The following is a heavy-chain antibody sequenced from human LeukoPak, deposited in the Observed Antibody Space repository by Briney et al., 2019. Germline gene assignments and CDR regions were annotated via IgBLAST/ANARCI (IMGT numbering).Heavy chain of an antibody. J-gene: IGHJ4*02. Sequence: EASVKVSCKASGGTFSSYAISWVRQAPGQWLEWMGGIIPIFGTANYAQKFQGRVTITADESTSTAYMELSSLRSEDTAVYYCARDIAARQGFFDYWGQGTLVTVSS. V-gene: IGHV1-69*13. CDR2: IIPIFGTA. D-gene: IGHD6-6*01. CDR1: GGTFSSYA. CDR3: ARDIAARQGFFDY.